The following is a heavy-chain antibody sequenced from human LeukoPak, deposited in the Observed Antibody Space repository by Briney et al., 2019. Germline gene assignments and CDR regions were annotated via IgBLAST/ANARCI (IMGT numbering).Heavy chain of an antibody. D-gene: IGHD7-27*01. J-gene: IGHJ3*02. Sequence: GGSLRLSCAASGFTFSSYTMNWVRQAPGKGLEWVSSISSSSSYIYYADSVKGRFTISRDNAKNSLYLQMNSLRAEDTAVYYCARDPWAAFDIWGQGTMVTVSS. V-gene: IGHV3-21*01. CDR1: GFTFSSYT. CDR3: ARDPWAAFDI. CDR2: ISSSSSYI.